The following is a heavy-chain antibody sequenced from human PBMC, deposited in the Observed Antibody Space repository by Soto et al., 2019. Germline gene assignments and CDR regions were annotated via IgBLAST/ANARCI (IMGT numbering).Heavy chain of an antibody. J-gene: IGHJ4*02. CDR3: ARSMPFDS. CDR1: GFTVSSNY. D-gene: IGHD2-2*01. Sequence: DVQLVESGGGLVQPGGSLRLSCAASGFTVSSNYMSWVRQAPGKGLEWVSVLYSGGSTCYADSVKGRFSISRDSSKNTVYLQMNSLRAEDTAVYYCARSMPFDSWGQGALVTVSS. V-gene: IGHV3-66*01. CDR2: LYSGGST.